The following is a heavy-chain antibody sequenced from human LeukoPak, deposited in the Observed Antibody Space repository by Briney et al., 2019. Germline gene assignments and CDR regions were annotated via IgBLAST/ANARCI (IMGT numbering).Heavy chain of an antibody. J-gene: IGHJ4*02. CDR2: INYSGST. CDR3: ARLAFYDSSGYYFDY. D-gene: IGHD3-22*01. CDR1: GGSFSGYY. Sequence: SETLSLTCAVYGGSFSGYYWSWIRQPPGKGLEWIGEINYSGSTNYNPSLKSRVTISVDTSKNQFSLKLSSVTAADTAVYYCARLAFYDSSGYYFDYWGQGTLVTVSS. V-gene: IGHV4-34*01.